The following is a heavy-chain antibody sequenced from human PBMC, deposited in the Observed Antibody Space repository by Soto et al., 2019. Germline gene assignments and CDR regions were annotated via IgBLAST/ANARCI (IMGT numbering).Heavy chain of an antibody. D-gene: IGHD3-3*01. CDR1: GYTFTSYA. Sequence: EASVKVSCKASGYTFTSYAMHWVRQAPGQRLEWMGWINAGNGNTKYSQKFQGRVTITRDTSASTAYMELSSLRSEDTAVYYCARAIITIFGVVSYYFDYWGQGTLVTVSS. V-gene: IGHV1-3*01. CDR2: INAGNGNT. CDR3: ARAIITIFGVVSYYFDY. J-gene: IGHJ4*02.